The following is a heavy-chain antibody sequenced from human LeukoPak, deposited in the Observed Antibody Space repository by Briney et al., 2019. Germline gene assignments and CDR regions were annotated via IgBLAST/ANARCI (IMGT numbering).Heavy chain of an antibody. J-gene: IGHJ4*02. CDR3: ARSPDYDSTGYDY. CDR1: GFTFSSTG. V-gene: IGHV3-30*02. Sequence: GGSLRLSCTASGFTFSSTGMHWVRQAPGKGLEWVSYIRYDGNNKYYGDSVKGRLTVSRDNSKNTLYLQMNSLRVEDTAVYYCARSPDYDSTGYDYWGQGTLVTVSS. CDR2: IRYDGNNK. D-gene: IGHD3-22*01.